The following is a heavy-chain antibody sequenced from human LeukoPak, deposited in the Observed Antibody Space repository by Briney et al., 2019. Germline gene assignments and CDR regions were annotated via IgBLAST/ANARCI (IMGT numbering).Heavy chain of an antibody. CDR2: IWYDGSNR. D-gene: IGHD2-15*01. CDR1: GFTFSSYG. V-gene: IGHV3-33*01. CDR3: ASSLGYCSGGSCYSPPLDY. J-gene: IGHJ4*02. Sequence: TGGSLRLSCAASGFTFSSYGMHWVSQAPGKGLEWVAVIWYDGSNRYYADSVKGRFTISRDNSKNTLYLQMNSLRAEDTAVYYCASSLGYCSGGSCYSPPLDYWGQGTLVTVSS.